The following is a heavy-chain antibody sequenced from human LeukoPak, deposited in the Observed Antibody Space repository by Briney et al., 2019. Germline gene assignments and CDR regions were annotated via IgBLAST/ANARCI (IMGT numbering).Heavy chain of an antibody. CDR1: GFTFSSYA. Sequence: GGSLRLSCAASGFTFSSYALSWVRQAPGKGLEWVSAISDSGGSTYYADSVKGWFTISRDNSKNTLYLQMNSLRAEDTAVYYCATYDFWSGYGVGYWGQGTLVTVSS. CDR3: ATYDFWSGYGVGY. CDR2: ISDSGGST. V-gene: IGHV3-23*01. J-gene: IGHJ4*02. D-gene: IGHD3-3*01.